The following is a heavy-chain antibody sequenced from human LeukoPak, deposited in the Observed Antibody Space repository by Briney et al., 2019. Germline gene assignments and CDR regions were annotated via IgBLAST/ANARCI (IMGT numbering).Heavy chain of an antibody. J-gene: IGHJ4*02. Sequence: SVKVSCKASGGTFGSYAISWVRQAPGQGLEWMGRIIPILGIANYVQKFQGRVTITADKSTSTAYMELSSLRPEDTAVYYCARSRVVVVAATGVDFDYWGQGTLVTVSS. CDR2: IIPILGIA. D-gene: IGHD2-15*01. CDR3: ARSRVVVVAATGVDFDY. CDR1: GGTFGSYA. V-gene: IGHV1-69*04.